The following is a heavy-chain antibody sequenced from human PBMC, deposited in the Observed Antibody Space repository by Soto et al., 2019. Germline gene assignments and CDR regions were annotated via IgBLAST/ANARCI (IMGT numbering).Heavy chain of an antibody. V-gene: IGHV1-18*01. Sequence: ASVKVSCKASGDAFASFGFSWVRQAPGQGLEWLGWISAYNGNTHYAQKVRDRVTLTTDTSTNTAYMELRSLTSDDTAVYYCARDQESITDRILQYWGQGTRVTVSS. CDR2: ISAYNGNT. CDR1: GDAFASFG. J-gene: IGHJ4*02. D-gene: IGHD3-10*01. CDR3: ARDQESITDRILQY.